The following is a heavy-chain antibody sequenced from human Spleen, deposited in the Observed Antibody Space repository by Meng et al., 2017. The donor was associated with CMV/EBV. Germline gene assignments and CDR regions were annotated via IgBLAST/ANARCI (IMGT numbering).Heavy chain of an antibody. J-gene: IGHJ4*02. D-gene: IGHD1-26*01. CDR3: ASSKGGSYYFDY. CDR2: ISSSSSYI. CDR1: GFSFRTYW. V-gene: IGHV3-21*01. Sequence: GGSLRLSCAASGFSFRTYWMTWVRQAPGKGLEWVSSISSSSSYIYYADSVKGRFTISRDNAKNSLYLQMNSLRAEDTAVYYCASSKGGSYYFDYWGQGTLVTVSS.